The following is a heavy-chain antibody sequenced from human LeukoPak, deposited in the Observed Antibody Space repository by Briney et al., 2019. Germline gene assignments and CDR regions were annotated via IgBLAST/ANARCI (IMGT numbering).Heavy chain of an antibody. D-gene: IGHD6-6*01. CDR3: ARLGLAARHTSSDFDY. V-gene: IGHV1-2*02. Sequence: ASVKVSCKASGYTFTGYYMHWVRQAPGQGLEWMGWINPNSGGTNYAQKFQGRVTMTRDTSISTAYMELSRLRSDDTAVYYCARLGLAARHTSSDFDYWGQGTLVTVSS. CDR2: INPNSGGT. J-gene: IGHJ4*02. CDR1: GYTFTGYY.